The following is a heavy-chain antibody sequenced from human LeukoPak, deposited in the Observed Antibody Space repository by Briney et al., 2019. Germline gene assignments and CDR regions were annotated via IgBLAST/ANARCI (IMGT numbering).Heavy chain of an antibody. Sequence: GGSLRLSCAASGFTFSSYAMSWVRQAPGKGLEWVSAISGSGGGTYYADSVKGRFTISRDNSKNALYLQMNSLRAEDTAVYYCAKIAAAGRVFDYWGQGTLVTVSS. CDR1: GFTFSSYA. D-gene: IGHD6-13*01. V-gene: IGHV3-23*01. CDR3: AKIAAAGRVFDY. CDR2: ISGSGGGT. J-gene: IGHJ4*02.